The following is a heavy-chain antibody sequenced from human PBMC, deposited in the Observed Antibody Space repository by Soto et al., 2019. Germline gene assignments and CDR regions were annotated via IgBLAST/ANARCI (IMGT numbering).Heavy chain of an antibody. CDR2: ISANDVGT. CDR1: GFTLRNYA. Sequence: GGSLSLSCEASGFTLRNYAMTWIRQAPGKGLEWVSLISANDVGTYYAESVKTRFTISTDQSRNTVYLQMDSLRADDTAIYYCAKAKNDYNWDNRPPFDYWGQGTLVTVSS. J-gene: IGHJ4*02. CDR3: AKAKNDYNWDNRPPFDY. D-gene: IGHD1-20*01. V-gene: IGHV3-23*01.